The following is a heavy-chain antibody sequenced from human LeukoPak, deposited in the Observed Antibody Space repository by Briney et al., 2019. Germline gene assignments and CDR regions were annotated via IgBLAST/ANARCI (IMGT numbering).Heavy chain of an antibody. J-gene: IGHJ4*02. V-gene: IGHV3-48*01. D-gene: IGHD5-18*01. CDR3: AREVLDTAMVYFDY. CDR2: ISSSSSSI. CDR1: GFTVSSNY. Sequence: PGGSLRLSCAASGFTVSSNYMSWVRQAPGKGLEWVSYISSSSSSIYYADSVKGRFTISRDNAKNSLYLQMNSLRAEDTAVYYCAREVLDTAMVYFDYWGQGTLVTVSS.